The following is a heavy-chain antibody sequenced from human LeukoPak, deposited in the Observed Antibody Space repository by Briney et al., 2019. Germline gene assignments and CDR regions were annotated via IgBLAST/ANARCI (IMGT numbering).Heavy chain of an antibody. CDR1: GFTFSSYW. CDR2: ISGSGGST. D-gene: IGHD3-3*01. Sequence: GGSLRLSCAVSGFTFSSYWMHWVRQAPGKGLEWVSAISGSGGSTYYADSVKGRFTISRDNSKNTLYLQMNSLRAEDTAVYYCAKGRYDFWSGYLTDWGQGTLVTVSS. J-gene: IGHJ4*02. CDR3: AKGRYDFWSGYLTD. V-gene: IGHV3-23*01.